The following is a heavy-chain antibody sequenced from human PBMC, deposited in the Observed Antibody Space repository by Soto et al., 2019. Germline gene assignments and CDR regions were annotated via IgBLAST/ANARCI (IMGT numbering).Heavy chain of an antibody. D-gene: IGHD3-10*01. J-gene: IGHJ5*02. CDR2: INPNSGGT. V-gene: IGHV1-2*04. Sequence: GASVKVSCKASGYTFTGYYMHWVRQAPGQGLEWMGWINPNSGGTNYAQKFQGWVTMTRDTSISTAYMELSRLRSDDTAVYYCARATTYYYGSGSYSSDWFDPWGQGTLVTVSS. CDR3: ARATTYYYGSGSYSSDWFDP. CDR1: GYTFTGYY.